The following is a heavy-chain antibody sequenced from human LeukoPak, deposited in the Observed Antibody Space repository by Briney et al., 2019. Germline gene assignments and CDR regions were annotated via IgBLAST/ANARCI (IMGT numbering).Heavy chain of an antibody. Sequence: PSETLSLTCTVSGGSISSYYWSWIRQPPGKGLEWIAYMDYSGCADYNPSLKSRVTMSLDTPNNQFSLSLSSVTAADTAEYYCARAAGYCRTTICLFNYWGQGTLVTVSS. CDR2: MDYSGCA. D-gene: IGHD2-2*01. J-gene: IGHJ4*02. V-gene: IGHV4-59*01. CDR3: ARAAGYCRTTICLFNY. CDR1: GGSISSYY.